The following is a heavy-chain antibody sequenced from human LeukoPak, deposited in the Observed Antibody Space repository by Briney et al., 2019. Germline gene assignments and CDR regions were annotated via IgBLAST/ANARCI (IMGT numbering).Heavy chain of an antibody. Sequence: SETLSLTCTVSGGSISSYYWSWIRQPPGKGLEWIGYIYYSGSTNYNPSLKSRVTISVDTSKNQFSLKLSSVTAADTAVYYCAGWQPHTLWFGEFSDWGQGTMVTVSS. CDR3: AGWQPHTLWFGEFSD. CDR2: IYYSGST. V-gene: IGHV4-59*01. CDR1: GGSISSYY. D-gene: IGHD3-10*01. J-gene: IGHJ3*01.